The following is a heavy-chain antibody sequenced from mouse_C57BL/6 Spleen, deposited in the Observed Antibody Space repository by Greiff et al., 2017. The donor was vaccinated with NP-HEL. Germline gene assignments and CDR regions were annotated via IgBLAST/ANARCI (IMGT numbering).Heavy chain of an antibody. Sequence: EVKVVESGEGLVKPGGSLKLSCAASGFTFSSYAMSWVRQTPEKRLEWVAYISSGGDYIYYADTVKGRFTISRDNARNTLYLQMSSLKSEDTAMYYCTREGDYSNNFDVWGTGTTVTVSS. CDR3: TREGDYSNNFDV. J-gene: IGHJ1*03. V-gene: IGHV5-9-1*02. CDR1: GFTFSSYA. D-gene: IGHD2-5*01. CDR2: ISSGGDYI.